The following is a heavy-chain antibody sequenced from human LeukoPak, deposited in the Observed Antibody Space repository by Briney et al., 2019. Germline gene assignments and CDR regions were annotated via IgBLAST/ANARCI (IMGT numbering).Heavy chain of an antibody. CDR2: IRYDGSNK. CDR1: GFTFSSYG. D-gene: IGHD3-3*01. Sequence: GGSLRLSCAAPGFTFSSYGMHWVRQAPGKGLEWVAFIRYDGSNKYYADSVKGRFTISRDNSKNTLYLQMNSLRAEDTAVYYCAKDLTPLEPRYDFDYWGQGTLVTVSS. V-gene: IGHV3-30*02. CDR3: AKDLTPLEPRYDFDY. J-gene: IGHJ4*02.